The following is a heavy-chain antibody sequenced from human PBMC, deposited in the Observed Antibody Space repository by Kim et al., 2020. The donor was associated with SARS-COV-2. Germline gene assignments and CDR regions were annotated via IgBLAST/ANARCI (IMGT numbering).Heavy chain of an antibody. V-gene: IGHV3-30*04. CDR3: ARDLRRLVIIGGFDY. J-gene: IGHJ4*02. D-gene: IGHD3-9*01. Sequence: GGSLRLSCAASGFTFSSYAMHWVRQAPGKGLEWVAVISYDGSNKYYADSVKGRFTISRDNSKNTLYLQMNSLRAEDTAVYYCARDLRRLVIIGGFDYWGQGTLVTVSS. CDR1: GFTFSSYA. CDR2: ISYDGSNK.